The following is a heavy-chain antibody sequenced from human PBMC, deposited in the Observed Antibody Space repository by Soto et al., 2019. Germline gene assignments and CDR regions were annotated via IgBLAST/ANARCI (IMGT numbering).Heavy chain of an antibody. CDR3: ARDRHGGVAAAGSSSGMDV. CDR2: INAGNGNT. V-gene: IGHV1-3*01. D-gene: IGHD6-13*01. Sequence: ASVKVSCKASGYTLTSYAMHWVRQAPGQRLEWMGWINAGNGNTKYSQKFQGRVTITRDTSASTAYMELSSLRSEDTAVYYCARDRHGGVAAAGSSSGMDVWGQGTTVTVAS. J-gene: IGHJ6*02. CDR1: GYTLTSYA.